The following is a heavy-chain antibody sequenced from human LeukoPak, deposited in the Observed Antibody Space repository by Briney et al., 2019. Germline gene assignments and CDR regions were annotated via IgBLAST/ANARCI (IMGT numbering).Heavy chain of an antibody. D-gene: IGHD5-18*01. Sequence: AGGSLRLSCAASGFTFSSYWMSWVRQAPGKGLEWVANIKQDGSEKYYVDSVKGRFTISRDNAKNSLYLQMNSLRAEDTAVYYCARWRDVRVTYYYYGMDVWGQGTTVTVSS. J-gene: IGHJ6*02. CDR2: IKQDGSEK. V-gene: IGHV3-7*01. CDR3: ARWRDVRVTYYYYGMDV. CDR1: GFTFSSYW.